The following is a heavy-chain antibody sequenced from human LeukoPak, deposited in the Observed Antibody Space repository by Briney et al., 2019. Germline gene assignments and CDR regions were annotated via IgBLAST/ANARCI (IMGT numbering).Heavy chain of an antibody. CDR1: GGSISSYY. V-gene: IGHV4-59*01. J-gene: IGHJ4*02. Sequence: SETLSLTCTVSGGSISSYYWSWIRQPPGKGLEWIGYIYYSGSTNYNPSLKSRVTILVDTSKNQFSLKLSSVTAADTAVYYCARHGSGSYSHFDYWGQGTLVTVSS. CDR3: ARHGSGSYSHFDY. CDR2: IYYSGST. D-gene: IGHD3-10*01.